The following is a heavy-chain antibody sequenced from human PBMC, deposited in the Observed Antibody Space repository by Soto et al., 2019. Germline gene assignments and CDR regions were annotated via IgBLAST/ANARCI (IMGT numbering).Heavy chain of an antibody. V-gene: IGHV3-30-3*01. CDR1: GFTFSSYA. CDR2: ISYDGSNK. J-gene: IGHJ4*02. Sequence: QVQLVESGGGVVQPGRSLRLSCAASGFTFSSYAMHWVRQAPGKGLEWVAVISYDGSNKYYADSVKGRFTISRDNSKNPLYLQMNSLRAEDTAVYYCARSGLSITGTPWPFDYWGQGTLVTVSS. CDR3: ARSGLSITGTPWPFDY. D-gene: IGHD1-20*01.